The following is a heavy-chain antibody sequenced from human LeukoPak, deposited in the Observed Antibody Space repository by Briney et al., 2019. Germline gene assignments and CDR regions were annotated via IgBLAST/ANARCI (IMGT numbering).Heavy chain of an antibody. CDR2: IVVGSGNT. J-gene: IGHJ4*02. Sequence: ASVKVSCKASGYTFTSSAMQWVRQARGQRLEWIGWIVVGSGNTNYAQKLQERVTITRDMSANTAYMELSSLTSEDTAVYYCAAARGLSTGAFDYWGQGTLVTVSS. D-gene: IGHD7-27*01. CDR3: AAARGLSTGAFDY. V-gene: IGHV1-58*02. CDR1: GYTFTSSA.